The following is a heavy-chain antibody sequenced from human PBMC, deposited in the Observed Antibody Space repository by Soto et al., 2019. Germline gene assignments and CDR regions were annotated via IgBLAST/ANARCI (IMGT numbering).Heavy chain of an antibody. CDR2: IHYSGNN. Sequence: SETLSLTCTVSGGSISSNNYYWGWLRQPPGKGLEWIGNIHYSGNNYYDSSLKSRVTISVDTTKNQLSLKLSFVTAADTAVYYSARGGRRVYFDYWGQGTLVTVSS. D-gene: IGHD3-16*01. CDR1: GGSISSNNYY. V-gene: IGHV4-39*07. J-gene: IGHJ4*02. CDR3: ARGGRRVYFDY.